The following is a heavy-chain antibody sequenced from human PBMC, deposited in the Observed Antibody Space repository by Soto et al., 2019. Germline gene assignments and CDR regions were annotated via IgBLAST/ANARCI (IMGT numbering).Heavy chain of an antibody. V-gene: IGHV4-4*02. Sequence: QVQLQESGPGLVKPSGTLSLTCAVSGDSISSSAWWTWVRQPPGKGLEWIGEIPHSGGPNYNPSLKTRVTISIDKPKNQFSLKLSPVTAADTAVYYCARDYAGITGTTLVWGQGLLVTVSS. J-gene: IGHJ4*02. D-gene: IGHD1-20*01. CDR1: GDSISSSAW. CDR3: ARDYAGITGTTLV. CDR2: IPHSGGP.